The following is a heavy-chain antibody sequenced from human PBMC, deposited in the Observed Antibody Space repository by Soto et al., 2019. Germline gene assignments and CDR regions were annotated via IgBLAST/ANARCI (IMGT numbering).Heavy chain of an antibody. V-gene: IGHV1-2*02. CDR1: GYTFTVYY. CDR2: INPNSGGT. CDR3: ARDGDRYSGYVFDY. J-gene: IGHJ4*02. Sequence: ASVKVSCKASGYTFTVYYMHCVLQAPVQGLEWMGWINPNSGGTNYAQKFQGRVTMTRDTSISTAYMELSRLRSDDTAVYYCARDGDRYSGYVFDYWGQGTLVTVS. D-gene: IGHD5-12*01.